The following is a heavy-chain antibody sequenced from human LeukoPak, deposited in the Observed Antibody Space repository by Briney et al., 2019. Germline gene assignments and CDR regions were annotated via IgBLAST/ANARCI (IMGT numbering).Heavy chain of an antibody. D-gene: IGHD1-1*01. CDR1: GGSINSGY. CDR3: ARGRNDFDY. V-gene: IGHV4-59*13. Sequence: SETLSLTCSVSGGSINSGYWSWIRQPPGKGLEWIGYISYSGSTYYNPSLKSRVTISLGTSKNQFSLRLTSVTAADTAMYYCARGRNDFDYWGQGTLVTVSS. J-gene: IGHJ4*02. CDR2: ISYSGST.